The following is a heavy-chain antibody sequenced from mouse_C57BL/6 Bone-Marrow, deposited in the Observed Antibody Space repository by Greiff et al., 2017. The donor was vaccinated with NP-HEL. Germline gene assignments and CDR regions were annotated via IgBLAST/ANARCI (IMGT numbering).Heavy chain of an antibody. Sequence: QVQLQQSGPGLVQPSQSLSITCTVSGFSLTSYVVHWVRQSPGKGLEWLGVIWRGGSTDYNAAFMSRLSITKDNSKSQVFFKMNSLQAYDTAIYYCAKIGYGRYYYAMDYWGQGTSVTVSS. CDR3: AKIGYGRYYYAMDY. CDR2: IWRGGST. V-gene: IGHV2-5*01. J-gene: IGHJ4*01. D-gene: IGHD1-1*01. CDR1: GFSLTSYV.